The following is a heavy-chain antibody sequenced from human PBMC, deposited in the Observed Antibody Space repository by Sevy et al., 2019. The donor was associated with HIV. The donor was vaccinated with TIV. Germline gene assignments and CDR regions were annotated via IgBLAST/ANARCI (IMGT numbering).Heavy chain of an antibody. CDR2: ISGSGGST. Sequence: GGSLRLSCAASGFTFSSYAMSWVRQAPGKGLEWVSAISGSGGSTYYADSVKGRFTISRDNSKNTLYLQMNSLRAEDTAVYYCAKDRDYYDSSPRFDYWGQGTLVTVSS. V-gene: IGHV3-23*01. CDR3: AKDRDYYDSSPRFDY. CDR1: GFTFSSYA. D-gene: IGHD3-22*01. J-gene: IGHJ4*02.